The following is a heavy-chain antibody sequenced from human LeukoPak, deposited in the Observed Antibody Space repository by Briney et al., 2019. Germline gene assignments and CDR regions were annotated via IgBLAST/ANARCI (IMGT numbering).Heavy chain of an antibody. Sequence: GSLRLSCAASGFTFSSYAMSWVRQAPGKGLEWVSAISASGGGTYYADSVKGRFTISRDNSKNTLFLQMNGLRAEDTALYYCAIRSSPTSYFDFWGQGTLVTVSA. CDR2: ISASGGGT. CDR1: GFTFSSYA. D-gene: IGHD6-13*01. J-gene: IGHJ4*02. V-gene: IGHV3-23*01. CDR3: AIRSSPTSYFDF.